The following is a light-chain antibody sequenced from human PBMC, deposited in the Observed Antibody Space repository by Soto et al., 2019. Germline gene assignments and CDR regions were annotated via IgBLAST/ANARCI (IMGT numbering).Light chain of an antibody. Sequence: DIQMTQSPSSLSASLGDRVTIXXQASQDISNYVNWYQQKPGKAPKLXSYKASSLERGVPSMFSGSGAGTEFTLTISSLQPDDFATYYCQQYNSYSQTFGQGTKVEIK. CDR1: QDISNY. CDR3: QQYNSYSQT. J-gene: IGKJ1*01. V-gene: IGKV1-5*03. CDR2: KAS.